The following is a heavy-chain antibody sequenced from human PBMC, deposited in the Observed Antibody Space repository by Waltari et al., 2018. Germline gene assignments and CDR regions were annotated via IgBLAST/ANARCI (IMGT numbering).Heavy chain of an antibody. Sequence: QVQLQESGPGLVRPSETLSLSCAVSDSSINSGYFWVGIRQPPGKGLEWIGTISHSGSPYYHPSFKSRVIMSVDTSKNQFSLKMTSVTAADTALYYCARQGTSSSFYFDFWGRGTLVIVSS. CDR1: DSSINSGYF. D-gene: IGHD6-6*01. CDR2: ISHSGSP. J-gene: IGHJ4*02. CDR3: ARQGTSSSFYFDF. V-gene: IGHV4-38-2*01.